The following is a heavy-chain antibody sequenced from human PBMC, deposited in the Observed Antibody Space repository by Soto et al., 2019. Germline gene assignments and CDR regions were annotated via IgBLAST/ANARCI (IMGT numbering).Heavy chain of an antibody. CDR2: ISSSSSYI. J-gene: IGHJ5*02. Sequence: PGGSLRLSCAASGFTFSSYSMNWVRQAPGKGLEWVSSISSSSSYIYYADSVRGRFTISRDNAKNSLYLQMNSLRAEDTAVYYCARDRMVRGFSWFDPWGQGTLVTVSS. CDR3: ARDRMVRGFSWFDP. CDR1: GFTFSSYS. V-gene: IGHV3-21*01. D-gene: IGHD3-10*01.